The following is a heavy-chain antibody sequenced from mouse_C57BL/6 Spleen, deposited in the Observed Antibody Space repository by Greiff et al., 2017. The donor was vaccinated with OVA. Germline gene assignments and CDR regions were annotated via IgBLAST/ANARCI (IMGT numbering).Heavy chain of an antibody. CDR3: SGVNYGSSPFDY. J-gene: IGHJ2*01. CDR2: IYPGSGST. Sequence: QVQLQQPGAELVKPGASVKMSCKASGYTFTSYWITWVKQRPGQGLEWIGDIYPGSGSTNYNEKFKSKATLTVDTSSRTAYMQLSSLTSEDSAVYYCSGVNYGSSPFDYWGQGTTLTVSS. CDR1: GYTFTSYW. D-gene: IGHD1-1*01. V-gene: IGHV1-55*01.